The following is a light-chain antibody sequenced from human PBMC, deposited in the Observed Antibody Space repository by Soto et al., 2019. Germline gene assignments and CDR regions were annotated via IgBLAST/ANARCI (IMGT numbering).Light chain of an antibody. CDR1: SSDVGGYNY. CDR3: SSYTNTSALEGV. Sequence: QSVLTQPASVSGSPGQSITISCTGTSSDVGGYNYVSWYQQHPGKAPKLMIFDVSYRPSGVSNRFSGSKSGNTASLTISGLQAEDEADYYCSSYTNTSALEGVFGTGTKVTVL. J-gene: IGLJ1*01. CDR2: DVS. V-gene: IGLV2-14*01.